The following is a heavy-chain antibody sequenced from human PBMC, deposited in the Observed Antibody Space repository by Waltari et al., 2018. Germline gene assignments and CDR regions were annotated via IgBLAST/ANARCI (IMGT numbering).Heavy chain of an antibody. CDR3: ARGTATFYDSSGYYAPPGD. CDR1: GLTFSSPA. D-gene: IGHD3-22*01. CDR2: ISYEGNNK. V-gene: IGHV3-30-3*01. J-gene: IGHJ4*02. Sequence: VQLVESGGGVVQPGGSLRLSCAASGLTFSSPAIHRVRQAPGKGLEWVALISYEGNNKYYADSVRGRITISRDNSKNTVFLQMNSLRAEDTAVYYCARGTATFYDSSGYYAPPGDWGQGALVTVSS.